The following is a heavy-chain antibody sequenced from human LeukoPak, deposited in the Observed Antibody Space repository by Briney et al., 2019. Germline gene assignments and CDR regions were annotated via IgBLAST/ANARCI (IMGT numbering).Heavy chain of an antibody. D-gene: IGHD3/OR15-3a*01. CDR3: ARFGTGVSGIDAFDI. CDR2: IIPIFGTA. V-gene: IGHV1-69*05. Sequence: ASVKVSCKASGGSFSSCAISWVRQAPGQGREWMGGIIPIFGTANYAQKFQGRVTITTDESTSTASMELSSLRSGDTAVYYCARFGTGVSGIDAFDIWGQGTMVTVSS. J-gene: IGHJ3*02. CDR1: GGSFSSCA.